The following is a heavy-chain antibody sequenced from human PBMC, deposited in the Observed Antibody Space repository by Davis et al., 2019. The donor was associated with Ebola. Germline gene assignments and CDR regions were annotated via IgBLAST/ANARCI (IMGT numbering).Heavy chain of an antibody. V-gene: IGHV3-30-3*01. Sequence: PGGSLRLSCAASGFIFSRYAMHXVRQAPGMXLHSLAVISYDGSNEYYAVSVKGRFIVSRDNSKNTLSLQMNSLRGEDTAVYYCARVQNYDFWSGLGYWGQGVLVTVSS. CDR3: ARVQNYDFWSGLGY. D-gene: IGHD3-3*01. CDR2: ISYDGSNE. J-gene: IGHJ4*02. CDR1: GFIFSRYA.